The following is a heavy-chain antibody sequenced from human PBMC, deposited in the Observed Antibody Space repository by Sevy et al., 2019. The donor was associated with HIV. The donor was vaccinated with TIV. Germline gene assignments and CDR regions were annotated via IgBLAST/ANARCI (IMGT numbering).Heavy chain of an antibody. CDR3: VRDTQFGFDY. D-gene: IGHD3-16*01. J-gene: IGHJ4*02. CDR1: GFRFSDEP. Sequence: GGSLRLSCVASGFRFSDEPMNWVRQAPGKGLEWISNIRSDSSVMSYADTVRGRFTVSRDNARNSLSLQLNSLRDEDTALYYCVRDTQFGFDYWGQGTLVTLSS. V-gene: IGHV3-48*02. CDR2: IRSDSSVM.